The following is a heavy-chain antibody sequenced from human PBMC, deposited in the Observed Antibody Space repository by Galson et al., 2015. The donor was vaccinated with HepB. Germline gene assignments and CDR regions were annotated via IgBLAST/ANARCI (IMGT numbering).Heavy chain of an antibody. CDR2: TRSKANSYTT. Sequence: SLRLSCAASRFTFNDHYMDWVRQSPGKGLEWVGLTRSKANSYTTEYAESVKVRFTISRDDSKNSLYLQMNSLKTEDTSVYYCARFRIVRGTNSCYYHGMDVWGHGTTVTVSS. D-gene: IGHD1-26*01. CDR1: RFTFNDHY. J-gene: IGHJ6*02. CDR3: ARFRIVRGTNSCYYHGMDV. V-gene: IGHV3-72*01.